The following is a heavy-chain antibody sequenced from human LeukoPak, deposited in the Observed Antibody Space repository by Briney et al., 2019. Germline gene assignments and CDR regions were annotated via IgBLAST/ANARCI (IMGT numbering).Heavy chain of an antibody. V-gene: IGHV4-59*01. Sequence: SETLSLTCTVSGGSINGYYWTWIRQPPGKGLEWIANVYNSGSTNYNPSLKSRVTISVDMFKNQFSLKLTSVTAADTAVYYCARLRSGMDVWGQGTTVTVSS. CDR3: ARLRSGMDV. J-gene: IGHJ6*02. CDR2: VYNSGST. CDR1: GGSINGYY.